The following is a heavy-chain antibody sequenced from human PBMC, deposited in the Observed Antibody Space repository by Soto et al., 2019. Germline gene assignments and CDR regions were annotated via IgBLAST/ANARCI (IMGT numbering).Heavy chain of an antibody. CDR3: ARVKTSGYHNWFDP. Sequence: QVQLVQSGAEVKKPGASVKVSCKASGYTFTSYGISWVRQAPGQGLEWMGWISAYNGNTNYAQKLQGRVTMTTDTTXSTASMEMRSLRSDDTAVYYWARVKTSGYHNWFDPWGQGTLVTVSS. V-gene: IGHV1-18*01. J-gene: IGHJ5*02. D-gene: IGHD3-22*01. CDR2: ISAYNGNT. CDR1: GYTFTSYG.